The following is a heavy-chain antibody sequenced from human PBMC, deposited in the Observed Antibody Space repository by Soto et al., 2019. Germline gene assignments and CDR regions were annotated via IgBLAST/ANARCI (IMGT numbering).Heavy chain of an antibody. D-gene: IGHD2-21*01. CDR2: ITTFNGNT. J-gene: IGHJ4*02. CDR1: GYSFTNFG. Sequence: QVQLMQSGPEVKKPGASMRVSCKTSGYSFTNFGISWVRQAPGQGLEWMGWITTFNGNTNYAQRFQGRMTVTSETSTSTVYMELTSLTSDDTAVYYCVRDRYAYCDPPASDYWGQGTLVTVSS. CDR3: VRDRYAYCDPPASDY. V-gene: IGHV1-18*01.